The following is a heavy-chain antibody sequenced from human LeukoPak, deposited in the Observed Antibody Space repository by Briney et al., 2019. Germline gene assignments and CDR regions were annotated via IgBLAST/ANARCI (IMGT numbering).Heavy chain of an antibody. CDR1: GGSISSYY. CDR2: IYYTGNT. D-gene: IGHD6-19*01. Sequence: SETLSLTCTVSGGSISSYYWTWIRQPPGKGLEWIGYIYYTGNTNYNPSLKSRVTISVDTSKNQFSLKLSSVTAADTAVYYCARASYSSGCLPFDYWGQGTLVTVSS. V-gene: IGHV4-59*01. J-gene: IGHJ4*02. CDR3: ARASYSSGCLPFDY.